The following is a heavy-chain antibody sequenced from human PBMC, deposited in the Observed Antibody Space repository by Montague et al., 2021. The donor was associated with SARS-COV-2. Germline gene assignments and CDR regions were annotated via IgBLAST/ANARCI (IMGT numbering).Heavy chain of an antibody. CDR3: ARGAWYSSSWYLAFEI. Sequence: SETLSLTCTVSSGSISSYYWSWIRQPPGKGLEWIGYIYYSGSTNYNSSLKSRVTISVDTSKNQFSLKLSSVTAADTAVYYCARGAWYSSSWYLAFEIWGQGTKVNVST. CDR1: SGSISSYY. J-gene: IGHJ3*02. CDR2: IYYSGST. V-gene: IGHV4-59*01. D-gene: IGHD6-13*01.